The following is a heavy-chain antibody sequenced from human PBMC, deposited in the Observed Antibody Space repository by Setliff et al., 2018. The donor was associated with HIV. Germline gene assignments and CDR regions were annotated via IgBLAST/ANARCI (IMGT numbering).Heavy chain of an antibody. CDR2: ISGSGDST. V-gene: IGHV3-23*01. J-gene: IGHJ6*02. CDR3: AKTLPTLYPPHDYYFAMDV. CDR1: GFTFGSYA. Sequence: GESLKISCAPSGFTFGSYAMSWVRQAPGKGLEWVSVISGSGDSTFYADSLKGRFTISRDNSKNTLYLQMNSLRAEDTAVYYCAKTLPTLYPPHDYYFAMDVWGQGTTVTVS. D-gene: IGHD2-15*01.